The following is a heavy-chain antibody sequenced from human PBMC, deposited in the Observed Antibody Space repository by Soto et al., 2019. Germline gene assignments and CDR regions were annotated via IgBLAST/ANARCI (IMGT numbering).Heavy chain of an antibody. J-gene: IGHJ6*02. Sequence: EASVKVSCKASRYTFTSYAMHWVRQATGQRLEWMGWINAGNGNTKYSQKFQGRVTITRDTSASTAYMELSSLRSEDTAVYYCASSYSNYALIDYYYYGMDVWGQGTTVTVSS. D-gene: IGHD4-4*01. CDR3: ASSYSNYALIDYYYYGMDV. CDR2: INAGNGNT. V-gene: IGHV1-3*01. CDR1: RYTFTSYA.